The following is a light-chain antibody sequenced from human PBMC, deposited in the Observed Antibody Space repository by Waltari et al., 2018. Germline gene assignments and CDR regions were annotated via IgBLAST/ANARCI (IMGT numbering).Light chain of an antibody. CDR1: QSVHNNY. J-gene: IGKJ4*01. CDR2: GAS. V-gene: IGKV3-20*01. CDR3: XQYARXPPT. Sequence: EIXLTQSPGTLXLFPGERXTLSCRASQSVHNNYLAWYQQKPGQAPRLLIYGASTRATAIPDRFSGSGSGTDFTLTISXLEXEDCAVYXCXQYARXPPTXGGGTKVEIK.